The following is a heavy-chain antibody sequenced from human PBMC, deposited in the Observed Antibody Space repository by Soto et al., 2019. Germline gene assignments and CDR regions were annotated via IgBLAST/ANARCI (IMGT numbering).Heavy chain of an antibody. V-gene: IGHV3-33*01. D-gene: IGHD3-3*01. CDR3: ARDQEAFGVATPPYYYYGMDV. CDR1: GFTFSSYG. CDR2: IWYDGSNK. Sequence: GGSLRLSCAASGFTFSSYGMHWVRQAPGKGLEWVAVIWYDGSNKYYADSVKGRFTISRDNSKNTLYLQMNSLRAEDTAVYYCARDQEAFGVATPPYYYYGMDVWGQGTTVTVSS. J-gene: IGHJ6*02.